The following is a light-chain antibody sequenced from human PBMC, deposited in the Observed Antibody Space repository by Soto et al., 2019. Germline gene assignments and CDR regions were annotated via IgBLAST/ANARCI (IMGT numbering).Light chain of an antibody. CDR3: QQYNRY. CDR1: QTISSW. Sequence: DIQMTQSPSTLSASVGDRVTITCRASQTISSWLAWYQQKPGKAPQLLIYEASSFESGVPSRFSGSGSGTEFPLTIISLKPDDFATYYCQQYNRYFGQGTKLDIK. J-gene: IGKJ2*01. V-gene: IGKV1-5*03. CDR2: EAS.